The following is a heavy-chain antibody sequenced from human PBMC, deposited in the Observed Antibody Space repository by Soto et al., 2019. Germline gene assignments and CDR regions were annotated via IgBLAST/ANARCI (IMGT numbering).Heavy chain of an antibody. CDR1: GFTFSSYA. V-gene: IGHV3-64*01. CDR3: ARGEQQQEHYYYYGMDV. J-gene: IGHJ6*02. Sequence: GGSLRLSCAASGFTFSSYAMHWVRQAPGKGLEYVSVISSNGGSTYYANSVKGRFTISSDNSKNTLYLQMGSMRAEDMAVYYCARGEQQQEHYYYYGMDVWGQGTTVTVSS. D-gene: IGHD6-13*01. CDR2: ISSNGGST.